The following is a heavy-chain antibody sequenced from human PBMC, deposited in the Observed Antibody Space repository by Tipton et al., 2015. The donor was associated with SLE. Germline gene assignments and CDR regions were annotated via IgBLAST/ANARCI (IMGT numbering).Heavy chain of an antibody. Sequence: TLSLTCTVSGGSISSSSYYWGWIRQPPGKGLEWIGSVYYSGSTYYNSSLKSRVTISEDTSKNQFSLKLSSVTAADTAVYYCARDPGIAAAGRGARGAFDIWGQGTMVTVSS. CDR1: GGSISSSSYY. CDR2: VYYSGST. CDR3: ARDPGIAAAGRGARGAFDI. D-gene: IGHD6-13*01. J-gene: IGHJ3*02. V-gene: IGHV4-39*07.